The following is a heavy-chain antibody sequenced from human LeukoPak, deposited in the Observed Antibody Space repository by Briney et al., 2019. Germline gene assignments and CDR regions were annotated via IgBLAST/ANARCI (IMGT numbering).Heavy chain of an antibody. CDR2: ISSSSSYI. CDR1: GFTFSSYS. V-gene: IGHV3-21*01. CDR3: ARDLYGRSSPSNYFMDV. Sequence: GGSLRLSCAASGFTFSSYSMSWVRQAPGKGLEWVSSISSSSSYIYYADSVKGRFTISRDNAKNSLYLQMNSLRAEDTAVYYCARDLYGRSSPSNYFMDVWGKGTTVTVSS. D-gene: IGHD2-15*01. J-gene: IGHJ6*03.